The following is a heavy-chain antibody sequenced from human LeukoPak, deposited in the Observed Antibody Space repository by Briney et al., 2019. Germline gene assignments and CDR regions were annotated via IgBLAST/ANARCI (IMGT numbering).Heavy chain of an antibody. Sequence: GGSLRLSCAASGFTFSSYAMSWVRQAPGKGLEWVSYISSSGSTTYYADSVKGRFTISRDNAKNSLFLQMNSLRAEDTAVYYCARNYGPLEYWGRGTLLTVSS. CDR1: GFTFSSYA. D-gene: IGHD3-10*01. CDR2: ISSSGSTT. V-gene: IGHV3-48*04. CDR3: ARNYGPLEY. J-gene: IGHJ4*02.